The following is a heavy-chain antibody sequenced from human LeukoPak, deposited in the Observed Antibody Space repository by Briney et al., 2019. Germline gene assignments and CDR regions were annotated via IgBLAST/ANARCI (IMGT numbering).Heavy chain of an antibody. CDR1: GGSFSGYY. J-gene: IGHJ4*02. D-gene: IGHD2/OR15-2a*01. CDR2: INHSGST. V-gene: IGHV4-34*01. Sequence: SETLSLTCVVYGGSFSGYYWSWIRQPPGKGLEWIGEINHSGSTNYNPSLKSRVTISVDTSKNQFSLKLSSVTAADTAVYYCARVPRTTSIDYWGQGTLVTVSS. CDR3: ARVPRTTSIDY.